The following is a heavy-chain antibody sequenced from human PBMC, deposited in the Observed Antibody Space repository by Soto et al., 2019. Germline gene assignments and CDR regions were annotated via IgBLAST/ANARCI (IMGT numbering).Heavy chain of an antibody. CDR1: GFTFGDYA. CDR3: TTAYDTTVSSFWFDP. D-gene: IGHD3-22*01. CDR2: IRSKAYGGTT. J-gene: IGHJ5*02. V-gene: IGHV3-49*03. Sequence: GGSLRLSCATSGFTFGDYAMGWFRQAPGKGLEWVGHIRSKAYGGTTNLAASVKGRFTISRDDSKSIAYLQMNSLKSEDTAVYYCTTAYDTTVSSFWFDPWRKGALVTVSS.